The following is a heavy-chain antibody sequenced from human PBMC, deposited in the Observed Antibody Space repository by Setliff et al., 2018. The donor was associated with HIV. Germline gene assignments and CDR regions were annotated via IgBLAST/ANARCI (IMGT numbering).Heavy chain of an antibody. V-gene: IGHV4-59*11. CDR2: ISHSGNT. Sequence: SETLSLTCTVSGDSINTHYWSWIRQPPGKGLEWIGCISHSGNTNFNPSLNSRVTISLDTSKNQFSLSLTSLTAADTAIYYCARSTVGAGASFPWGRGILVTVSS. D-gene: IGHD1-26*01. CDR1: GDSINTHY. J-gene: IGHJ5*02. CDR3: ARSTVGAGASFP.